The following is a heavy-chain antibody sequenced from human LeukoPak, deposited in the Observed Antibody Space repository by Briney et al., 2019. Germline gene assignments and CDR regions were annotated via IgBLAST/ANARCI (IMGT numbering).Heavy chain of an antibody. CDR1: GGSISSGSYY. V-gene: IGHV4-61*02. CDR2: IYTSGST. Sequence: SQTLSLTCTISGGSISSGSYYWSWIRQPAGKGLEWIGRIYTSGSTNYNPSLKSRVTISVDTSKNQFSLKLSSVTAADTAVYYCARGTGEWLDNDAFDIWGQGTMVTVSS. CDR3: ARGTGEWLDNDAFDI. D-gene: IGHD3-16*01. J-gene: IGHJ3*02.